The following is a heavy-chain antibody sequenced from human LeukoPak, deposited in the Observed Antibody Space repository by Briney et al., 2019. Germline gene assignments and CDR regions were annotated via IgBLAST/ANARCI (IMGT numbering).Heavy chain of an antibody. V-gene: IGHV3-30*18. J-gene: IGHJ6*04. Sequence: PGRAVRLSCAASGFTFSSYGMHWVRQAPGKGLAGVAVISYDGSNKYYADCVKGRFTNSRDNSKNTLYQEMNSLTAEDTAVYYCAKDIPVGYCSGGSCPEYYYGMDVWGKGTTVPVSS. D-gene: IGHD2-15*01. CDR3: AKDIPVGYCSGGSCPEYYYGMDV. CDR2: ISYDGSNK. CDR1: GFTFSSYG.